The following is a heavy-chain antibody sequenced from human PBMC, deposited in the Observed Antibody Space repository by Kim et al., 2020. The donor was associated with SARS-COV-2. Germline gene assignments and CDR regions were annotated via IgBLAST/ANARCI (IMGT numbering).Heavy chain of an antibody. CDR3: ARGFNIAAAGKQTIDY. J-gene: IGHJ4*02. CDR1: GGSFSGYY. CDR2: INHSGST. D-gene: IGHD6-13*01. Sequence: SETLSLTCAVYGGSFSGYYWSWIRQPPGKGLEWIGEINHSGSTNYNPSLKSRVTISVDTSKNQFSLKLSSVTAADTAVYYCARGFNIAAAGKQTIDYWGQGTLVTVSS. V-gene: IGHV4-34*01.